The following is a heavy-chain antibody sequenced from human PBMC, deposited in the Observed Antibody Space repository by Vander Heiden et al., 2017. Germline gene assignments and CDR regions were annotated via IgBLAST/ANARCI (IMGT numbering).Heavy chain of an antibody. D-gene: IGHD6-19*01. Sequence: QVQLVQSGAAVKKPGASVKVSCEASGYSFTDYYIHWVRQAPGQGLEWLGSINTKSGVKKYAQKFEARVTMKKDTSISTAYMELSRLTSDDTAVYYCARDGTVAVNFDFWGQGTLVTVSS. CDR3: ARDGTVAVNFDF. J-gene: IGHJ4*02. CDR1: GYSFTDYY. V-gene: IGHV1-2*02. CDR2: INTKSGVK.